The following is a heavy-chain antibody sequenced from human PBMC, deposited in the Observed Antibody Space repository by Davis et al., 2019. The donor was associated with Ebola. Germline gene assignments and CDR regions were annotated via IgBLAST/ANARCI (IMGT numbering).Heavy chain of an antibody. Sequence: ASVKVSCKASGYTFITYYIHWVRQAPGQGLEWMGVINPSGGSTTYAQKFQVRVTMTRDTSTSTVYMELSSLRSEDTAVYYCARETGDGGGMDVWGKGTTVTVSS. V-gene: IGHV1-46*01. CDR3: ARETGDGGGMDV. CDR2: INPSGGST. CDR1: GYTFITYY. D-gene: IGHD7-27*01. J-gene: IGHJ6*04.